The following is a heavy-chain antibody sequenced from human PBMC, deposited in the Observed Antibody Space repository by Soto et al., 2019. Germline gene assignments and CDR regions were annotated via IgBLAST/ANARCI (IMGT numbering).Heavy chain of an antibody. CDR3: AKLSDYYGMDV. J-gene: IGHJ6*02. Sequence: PGGCLRLSGAAGGFVFISDARSLVSQAPGKGLEWVSAISGSGGSTYYADSVKGRFTISRDNSKNTLYLQMNSLRAEDTAVYYCAKLSDYYGMDVWGQGTPVTVSS. CDR1: GFVFISDA. CDR2: ISGSGGST. V-gene: IGHV3-23*01.